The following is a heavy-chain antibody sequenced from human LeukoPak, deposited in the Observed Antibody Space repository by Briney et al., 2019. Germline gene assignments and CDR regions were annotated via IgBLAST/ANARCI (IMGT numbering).Heavy chain of an antibody. CDR1: GGSISSGDYY. CDR2: IYYSGST. CDR3: ARDSPAPGIAAAAGRDV. V-gene: IGHV4-30-4*01. J-gene: IGHJ6*02. D-gene: IGHD6-13*01. Sequence: PSETLSLTCTVSGGSISSGDYYWSWIRQPPGKGLEWIGYIYYSGSTYYNPSLKSRVTISVDTSKNQFSLKLSSVTAADTAVYYWARDSPAPGIAAAAGRDVWGQGTTVTVSS.